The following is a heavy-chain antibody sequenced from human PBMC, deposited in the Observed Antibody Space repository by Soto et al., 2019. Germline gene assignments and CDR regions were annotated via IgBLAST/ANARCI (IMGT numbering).Heavy chain of an antibody. CDR2: IYHSGST. Sequence: KTSETLSLTCAVSGGSISSGGYSWSWIRQPPGKGLEWIGYIYHSGSTYYNPSLKSRVTISADRSENQFSLRLSSVTAADTAVYYCARGIEGWYQGRYYYGMDVWGQGTTVTVSS. CDR3: ARGIEGWYQGRYYYGMDV. D-gene: IGHD6-19*01. V-gene: IGHV4-30-2*01. CDR1: GGSISSGGYS. J-gene: IGHJ6*02.